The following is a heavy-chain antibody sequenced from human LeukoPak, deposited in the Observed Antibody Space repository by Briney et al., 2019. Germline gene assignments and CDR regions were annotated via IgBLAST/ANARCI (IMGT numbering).Heavy chain of an antibody. V-gene: IGHV1-18*01. CDR3: ARGFPPRMYYDTSGYYSYYFDY. J-gene: IGHJ4*02. CDR1: GYTFTSYD. CDR2: ISGYNGYT. D-gene: IGHD3-22*01. Sequence: ASVKVSCKASGYTFTSYDINWVRQATGQGLEWMGWISGYNGYTKYAQKLQGRVTMTTDTSTSTAYMELRSLRSDDTAVYFCARGFPPRMYYDTSGYYSYYFDYWGQGTLVTVSS.